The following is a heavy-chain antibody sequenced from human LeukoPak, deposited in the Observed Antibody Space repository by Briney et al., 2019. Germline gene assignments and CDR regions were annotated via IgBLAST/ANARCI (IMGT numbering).Heavy chain of an antibody. CDR2: ISGSGGST. CDR3: ARRAGAYSHPDDY. Sequence: PGGSLRLSCAASGFTFSSYAMSWVRQAPGKGLEWGSAISGSGGSTFYADCVEGRFTISRENSKNTLYLQVKRLRTEDASVFYGARRAGAYSHPDDYWGQGNLVTVSS. D-gene: IGHD4/OR15-4a*01. V-gene: IGHV3-23*01. CDR1: GFTFSSYA. J-gene: IGHJ4*02.